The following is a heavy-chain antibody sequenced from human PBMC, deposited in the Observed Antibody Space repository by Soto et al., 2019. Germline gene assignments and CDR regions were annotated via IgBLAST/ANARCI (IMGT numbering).Heavy chain of an antibody. J-gene: IGHJ4*02. V-gene: IGHV1-69*01. D-gene: IGHD6-19*01. CDR2: LSPLFWTP. Sequence: QVQLVQSGAEVKKTGSSVRVSCKASGGSFTTYAINWMRQAPGQGLEWMGGLSPLFWTPNYAQKFQVRLTITTDEYTSTAHMELSSLRSEDTAVYYCAKVAEEQLAGASFYDYWCQGTLVTVSS. CDR3: AKVAEEQLAGASFYDY. CDR1: GGSFTTYA.